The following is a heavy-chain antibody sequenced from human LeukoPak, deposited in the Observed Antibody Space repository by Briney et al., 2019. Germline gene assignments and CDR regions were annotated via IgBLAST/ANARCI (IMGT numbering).Heavy chain of an antibody. CDR1: GGSISSGGYS. V-gene: IGHV4-61*08. CDR2: IYYSGST. J-gene: IGHJ4*02. CDR3: ARWPISDY. D-gene: IGHD3-3*01. Sequence: SETLSLTCAVSGGSISSGGYSWSWIRQPPGKGLEWIGYIYYSGSTNYNPSLKSRVTISVDTSKNQFSLKLSPVTAADTAVYYCARWPISDYWGQGTLVTVSS.